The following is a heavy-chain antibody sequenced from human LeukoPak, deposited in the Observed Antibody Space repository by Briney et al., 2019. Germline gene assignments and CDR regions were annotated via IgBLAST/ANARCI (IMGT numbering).Heavy chain of an antibody. CDR1: GYTFTSYG. J-gene: IGHJ4*02. Sequence: ASVKVSCKASGYTFTSYGITWVRQAPGQGLEWMGWISGYNGNTNYAQKFQGRVTMTTDTSTDTAYMELRSLRSDDTAVYYCVRLYCSGGNCYSGYIREFDYWGPGILVTVSS. CDR3: VRLYCSGGNCYSGYIREFDY. D-gene: IGHD2-15*01. CDR2: ISGYNGNT. V-gene: IGHV1-18*01.